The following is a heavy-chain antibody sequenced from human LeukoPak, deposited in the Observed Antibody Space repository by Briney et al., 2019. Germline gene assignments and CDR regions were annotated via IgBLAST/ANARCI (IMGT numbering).Heavy chain of an antibody. CDR3: ARDWTFTRFSGSHPCAFDV. CDR1: GFTFSSYA. CDR2: ISYDGSNN. V-gene: IGHV3-30-3*01. D-gene: IGHD3-10*01. Sequence: GGSLRLSCAASGFTFSSYAMHWVRQAPGKGLEWVAVISYDGSNNHYADSVKGRFTISRDNSKNTLYLQMNSLRAEDTAVHYCARDWTFTRFSGSHPCAFDVWGQGTMVTVSS. J-gene: IGHJ3*01.